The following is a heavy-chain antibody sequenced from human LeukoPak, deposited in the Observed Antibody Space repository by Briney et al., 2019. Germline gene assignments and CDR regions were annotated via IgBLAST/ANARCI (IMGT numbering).Heavy chain of an antibody. D-gene: IGHD4-17*01. Sequence: ASVKVSCKASGYTFTNHGISWVRQAPGQGLEWMGWLSTYNGNTNYAQKLQGRVTMTTDTSTSTAYMELRSLRSDDTAVYYCARSGGWAYGDYDGFIAFDIWGQGTMVTVSS. CDR2: LSTYNGNT. J-gene: IGHJ3*02. V-gene: IGHV1-18*01. CDR3: ARSGGWAYGDYDGFIAFDI. CDR1: GYTFTNHG.